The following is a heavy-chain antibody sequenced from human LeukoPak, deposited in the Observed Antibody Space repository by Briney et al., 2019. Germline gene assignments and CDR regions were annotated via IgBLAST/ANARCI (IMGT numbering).Heavy chain of an antibody. Sequence: PGGSLRLSCAASGFTFSDYYMSWIRQAPGKGLEWVSYISSSGSTIYYADSVKGRFTISRDNAKNSLYLQMNSLRAEDTAVYYCARSPGGYYGSGSYYNPRYPYDYWGQGTLVTVSS. CDR1: GFTFSDYY. J-gene: IGHJ4*02. CDR3: ARSPGGYYGSGSYYNPRYPYDY. CDR2: ISSSGSTI. V-gene: IGHV3-11*01. D-gene: IGHD3-10*01.